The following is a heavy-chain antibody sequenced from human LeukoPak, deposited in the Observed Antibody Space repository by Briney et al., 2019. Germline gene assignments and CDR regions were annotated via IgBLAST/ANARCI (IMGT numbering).Heavy chain of an antibody. CDR3: ARIPHDGGLSMVRGKTVYYFYYYMDV. CDR2: INAGNGNT. D-gene: IGHD3-10*01. V-gene: IGHV1-3*03. J-gene: IGHJ6*03. CDR1: GYTFTSYA. Sequence: GASVKVSCKASGYTFTSYAMHWVRQAPGQRLEWMGWINAGNGNTKYSQEFQGRVTMTRNTSISTAYMELSSLRSEDTAVYYCARIPHDGGLSMVRGKTVYYFYYYMDVWGQGTTVTVSS.